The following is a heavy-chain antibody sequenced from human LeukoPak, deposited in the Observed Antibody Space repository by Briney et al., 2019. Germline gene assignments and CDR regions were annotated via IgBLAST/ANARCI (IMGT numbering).Heavy chain of an antibody. Sequence: SETPSLTCAVYGGSFSGYYWSWIRQPPGKGLEWIGEINHSGSTNYNPSLKSRVTISVDTSKNQFSLKLSSVTAADTAVYYCARYDYVWGSYRYAPRYFDYWGQGTLVTVSS. D-gene: IGHD3-16*02. CDR3: ARYDYVWGSYRYAPRYFDY. CDR1: GGSFSGYY. CDR2: INHSGST. V-gene: IGHV4-34*01. J-gene: IGHJ4*02.